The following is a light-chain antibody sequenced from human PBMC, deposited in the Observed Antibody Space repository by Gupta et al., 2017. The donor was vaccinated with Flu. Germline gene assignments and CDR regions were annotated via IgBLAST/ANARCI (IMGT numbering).Light chain of an antibody. CDR3: RKYHNWPWT. V-gene: IGKV3-15*01. CDR2: GAS. CDR1: QSISST. J-gene: IGKJ1*01. Sequence: PSTLSVSAGERTTLACRAGQSISSTLAWYQKKPGRAPGLRIYGASTGATGIPAGFSGSGSGPEFTLTISSLQSEDFADYYCRKYHNWPWTFGQGTKVEIK.